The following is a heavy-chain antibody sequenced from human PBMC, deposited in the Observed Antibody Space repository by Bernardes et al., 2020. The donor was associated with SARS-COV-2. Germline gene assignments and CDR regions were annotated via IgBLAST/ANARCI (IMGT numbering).Heavy chain of an antibody. V-gene: IGHV1-24*01. CDR3: ASSWKYLRISQTINYYGMDV. D-gene: IGHD6-13*01. J-gene: IGHJ6*02. CDR1: GYTLTELS. CDR2: FDPEDGDT. Sequence: ASVKVSCKVSGYTLTELSMHWVRQAPGKGLAWMGGFDPEDGDTIYAQKFQGRVTMTEDTSTDTAYMELSSLGSEDTAGYYCASSWKYLRISQTINYYGMDVWGQGTTVTVSS.